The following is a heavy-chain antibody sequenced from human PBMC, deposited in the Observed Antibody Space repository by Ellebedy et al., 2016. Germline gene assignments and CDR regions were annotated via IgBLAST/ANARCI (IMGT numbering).Heavy chain of an antibody. CDR3: ATGPFDY. J-gene: IGHJ4*02. D-gene: IGHD1-14*01. V-gene: IGHV4-30-2*01. CDR2: IYHSGST. CDR1: GGSISSGGYS. Sequence: SETLSLTXAVSGGSISSGGYSWSWIRQPPGKGLEWIGYIYHSGSTYYSPSLKSRVTISLDTSKNQFSLKLSSVTASDTSVYYCATGPFDYWGQGTLVTVSS.